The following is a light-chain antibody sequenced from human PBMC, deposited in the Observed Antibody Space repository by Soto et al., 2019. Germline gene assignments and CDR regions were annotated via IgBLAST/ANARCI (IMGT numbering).Light chain of an antibody. J-gene: IGKJ5*01. CDR1: QTISSW. CDR2: KAS. V-gene: IGKV1-5*03. Sequence: DIQMTQSPSTLSGSVGDRVTITCRASQTISSWLAWYQQKPGKAPKLLIYKASTLKSGVPSRFSGSGSGTEFNLTISSLQPEDFATYYCQQYNNWPPITFGQGTDWRL. CDR3: QQYNNWPPIT.